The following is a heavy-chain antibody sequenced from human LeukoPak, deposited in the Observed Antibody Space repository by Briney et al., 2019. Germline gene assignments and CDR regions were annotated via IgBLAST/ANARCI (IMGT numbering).Heavy chain of an antibody. CDR3: ARVNGDAHNKSDY. CDR1: GYSISRGNF. D-gene: IGHD5-24*01. J-gene: IGHJ4*02. Sequence: SETLSPTCSVSGYSISRGNFWGWIRQPPGKGLEWIGTIYHSGATYYNPSLKSRVTISLDTSKNQFSLKLTSVTAADTAVYYCARVNGDAHNKSDYWRQGTLVTVSS. V-gene: IGHV4-38-2*02. CDR2: IYHSGAT.